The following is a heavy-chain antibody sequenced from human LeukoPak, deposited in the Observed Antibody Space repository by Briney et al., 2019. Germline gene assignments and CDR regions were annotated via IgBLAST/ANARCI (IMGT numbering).Heavy chain of an antibody. J-gene: IGHJ6*02. D-gene: IGHD6-19*01. CDR1: GFTFSSYS. CDR2: ISSSSSYI. CDR3: ARDPRAIAVAGTGYYYGMDV. V-gene: IGHV3-21*04. Sequence: PGGSLRLSCAASGFTFSSYSMNWVRQAPGKGLEWVSSISSSSSYIYYADSVKGRFTISRDNAKNSLYLQMNSLRAEDTAVYYCARDPRAIAVAGTGYYYGMDVWGQGTTVTVSS.